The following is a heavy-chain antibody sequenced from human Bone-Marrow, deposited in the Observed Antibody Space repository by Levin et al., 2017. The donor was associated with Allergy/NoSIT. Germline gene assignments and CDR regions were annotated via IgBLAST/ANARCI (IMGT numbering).Heavy chain of an antibody. CDR2: INSDGSST. CDR1: GFTFSSYW. D-gene: IGHD6-19*01. CDR3: ARARIAVAGLDY. V-gene: IGHV3-74*01. J-gene: IGHJ4*02. Sequence: ASVKVSCAASGFTFSSYWMHWVRQAPGKGLVWVSRINSDGSSTSYADSVKGRFTISRDNAKNTLYLQMNSLRAEDTAVYYCARARIAVAGLDYWGQGTLVTVSS.